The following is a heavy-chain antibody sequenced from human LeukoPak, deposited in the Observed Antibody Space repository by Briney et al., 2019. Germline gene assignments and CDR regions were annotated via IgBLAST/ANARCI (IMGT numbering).Heavy chain of an antibody. D-gene: IGHD4-23*01. CDR2: IIPIFGTA. J-gene: IGHJ4*02. CDR1: GGTFSSYA. Sequence: SVKVSCKTSGGTFSSYAISWVRQAPGQGLEWMGGIIPIFGTANYAQKFQGRVTITADESTSTAYMELSSLRSEDTAVYYCARLNTVVTSGPWADYWGQGTLVTVSS. CDR3: ARLNTVVTSGPWADY. V-gene: IGHV1-69*13.